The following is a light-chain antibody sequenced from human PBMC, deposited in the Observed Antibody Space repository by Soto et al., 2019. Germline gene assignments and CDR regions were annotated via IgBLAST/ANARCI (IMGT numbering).Light chain of an antibody. CDR3: CSYAGSSTFVV. V-gene: IGLV2-23*02. CDR1: SSDVGSYNL. CDR2: EVS. Sequence: QSALTQPASVSGSPGQSITISCTGTSSDVGSYNLVSWYQQHPGKAPKLMIYEVSKRPSGVSNRLSGSKSGNTASLTISGLQAEDEADDYCCSYAGSSTFVVFGGGTKVTVL. J-gene: IGLJ2*01.